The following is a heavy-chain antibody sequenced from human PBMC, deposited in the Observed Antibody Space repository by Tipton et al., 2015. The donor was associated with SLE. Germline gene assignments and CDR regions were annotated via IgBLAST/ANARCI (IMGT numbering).Heavy chain of an antibody. V-gene: IGHV3-7*03. J-gene: IGHJ3*02. CDR3: AKDLSGYYGSGADI. D-gene: IGHD3-10*01. CDR1: GFTFSSYW. Sequence: SLRLSCAASGFTFSSYWMSWVRQAPGKGLEWVANIKQDGSEKYYVDSVKGRFTISRDNAKNSLYLQMNSLRAEDTALYYCAKDLSGYYGSGADIWGQGTMVTVSS. CDR2: IKQDGSEK.